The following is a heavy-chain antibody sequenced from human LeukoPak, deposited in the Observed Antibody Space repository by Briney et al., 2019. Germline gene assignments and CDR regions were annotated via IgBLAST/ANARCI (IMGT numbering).Heavy chain of an antibody. D-gene: IGHD2-2*01. J-gene: IGHJ4*02. V-gene: IGHV4-59*06. CDR2: IYYSGST. CDR1: GGSISSYY. Sequence: SETLSLTCTVSGGSISSYYWSWIRQPPGKGLGWIGYIYYSGSTYYNPSLKSRVTISVDTSKNQFSLKLSSVTAADTAVYYCARYPYCSSTSCYYFDYWGQGTLVTVSS. CDR3: ARYPYCSSTSCYYFDY.